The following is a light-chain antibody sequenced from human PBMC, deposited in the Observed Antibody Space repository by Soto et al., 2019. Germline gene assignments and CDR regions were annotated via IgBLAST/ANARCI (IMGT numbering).Light chain of an antibody. CDR1: SSDIGGYNY. CDR3: SSYTSISTIV. J-gene: IGLJ1*01. Sequence: QSVLTQPASVSGSPGQSITISCTGTSSDIGGYNYVSWYQQYPGKAPKVMIYEVRNRPSGVSNRFSGTKSGNTASLTISGLQAEDEADYSCSSYTSISTIVFGTGSKGTGL. V-gene: IGLV2-14*01. CDR2: EVR.